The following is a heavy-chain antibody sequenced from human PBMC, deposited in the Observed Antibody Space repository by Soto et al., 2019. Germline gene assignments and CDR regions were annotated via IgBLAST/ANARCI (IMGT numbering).Heavy chain of an antibody. V-gene: IGHV3-30*18. CDR1: GCTFSDYG. Sequence: GGWRRLSGVAGGCTFSDYGMNWDRQAPGKGLEWLAVISRDGNERYYGESLKGRFTISRDNCENTLYLGMSSVRVEETAVYYCGNMSWHRLGWFESRGQETQVTVSS. D-gene: IGHD3-16*01. J-gene: IGHJ5*01. CDR3: GNMSWHRLGWFES. CDR2: ISRDGNER.